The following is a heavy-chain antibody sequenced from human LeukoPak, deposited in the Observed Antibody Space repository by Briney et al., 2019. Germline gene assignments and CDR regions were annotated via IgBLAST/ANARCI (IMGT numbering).Heavy chain of an antibody. V-gene: IGHV3-23*01. Sequence: GGSLRLSCAASGFTFSSYGMSWVRQAPGKGLEWVSAISGSGGSTYYADSVKGRFTISRDNSKNTLYLQMNSLRAEDTAVYYCAKRYCSSTSCYVAFYYFDYWGQGTLVTVSS. CDR3: AKRYCSSTSCYVAFYYFDY. CDR2: ISGSGGST. CDR1: GFTFSSYG. D-gene: IGHD2-2*01. J-gene: IGHJ4*02.